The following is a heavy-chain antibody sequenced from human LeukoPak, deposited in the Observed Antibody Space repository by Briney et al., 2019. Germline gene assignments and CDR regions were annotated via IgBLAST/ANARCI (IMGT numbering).Heavy chain of an antibody. CDR1: GGSISSGGYY. V-gene: IGHV4-30-2*01. Sequence: SQTLSLTCTVSGGSISSGGYYWSWIRQPPGKGLEWIGYIYHSGSTYYNPSLKSRVTISVDRSKNQFSLKLSSVTAADTAVYYCAREAVGAINWGQGTLVTVSS. J-gene: IGHJ4*02. CDR2: IYHSGST. D-gene: IGHD1-26*01. CDR3: AREAVGAIN.